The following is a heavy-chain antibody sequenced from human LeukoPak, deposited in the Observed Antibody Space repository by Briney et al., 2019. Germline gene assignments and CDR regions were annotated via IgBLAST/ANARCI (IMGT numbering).Heavy chain of an antibody. CDR2: IRSKANSYAT. Sequence: GGSLKLSCAASGFTFSGSAMHWGRQASGKGLEWVGRIRSKANSYATAYAASVKGRFTISRDDSKNTAYLQMNSLKTEDTAVYYCTRPPKYCSGGSCYSDWGQGTLVTVSS. D-gene: IGHD2-15*01. CDR1: GFTFSGSA. CDR3: TRPPKYCSGGSCYSD. J-gene: IGHJ4*02. V-gene: IGHV3-73*01.